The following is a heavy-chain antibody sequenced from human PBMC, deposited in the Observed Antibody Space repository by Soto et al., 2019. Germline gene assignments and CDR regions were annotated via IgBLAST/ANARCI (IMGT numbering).Heavy chain of an antibody. CDR1: GFIFRHYG. Sequence: QVQLVESGGGVVQPGRSLSLSCAASGFIFRHYGMHWVRQAPGKVLEWAAVIAYDGTNAYYADSVKGRFTISRDNSNNTLYLQMNSLRADDTAVYYFAKRLTTSGPAVFDVWGLGTLVTVPS. CDR3: AKRLTTSGPAVFDV. V-gene: IGHV3-30*18. CDR2: IAYDGTNA. J-gene: IGHJ3*01. D-gene: IGHD1-1*01.